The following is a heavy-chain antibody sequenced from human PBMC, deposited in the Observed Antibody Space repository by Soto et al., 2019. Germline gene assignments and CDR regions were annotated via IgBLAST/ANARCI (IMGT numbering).Heavy chain of an antibody. V-gene: IGHV3-74*01. CDR1: GFTFSSNW. CDR2: INTDGSSS. J-gene: IGHJ4*02. D-gene: IGHD2-21*01. Sequence: EVQLVESGGGLVQPGGSLRLSCVASGFTFSSNWMHWVRRVPGRGLVWVSRINTDGSSSSYVDSVKGRFTVSRDNAKNTLYLQMNSLRIEDTAVYYCARDGEGFWGQGTLVTVSS. CDR3: ARDGEGF.